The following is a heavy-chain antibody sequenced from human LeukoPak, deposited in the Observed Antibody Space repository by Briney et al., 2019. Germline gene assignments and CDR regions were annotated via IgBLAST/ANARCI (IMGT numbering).Heavy chain of an antibody. CDR2: VSSSGSYT. CDR1: GFKFSSYI. V-gene: IGHV3-23*01. D-gene: IGHD5-12*01. CDR3: AKHRGSSGADARPAEY. J-gene: IGHJ4*02. Sequence: PAGSLRLSCAASGFKFSSYIMSWVRQAPGKGLEWVSTVSSSGSYTYYTDSVKGRLTISRDNSKNMVYLEVNSLRAEDTGVYYCAKHRGSSGADARPAEYWGQGTLVTVSS.